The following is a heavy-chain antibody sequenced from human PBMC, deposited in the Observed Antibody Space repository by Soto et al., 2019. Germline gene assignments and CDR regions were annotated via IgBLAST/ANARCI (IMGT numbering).Heavy chain of an antibody. V-gene: IGHV3-74*01. D-gene: IGHD4-17*01. CDR1: GVTFSSDW. CDR2: INSDGSVT. Sequence: GGSLRLSCAASGVTFSSDWIHWVRQAPGKGLVWVSHINSDGSVTNYADSVKGRFSISRDNAKKTVFLQMNSLRVEDTAVYFCARAKFNYGGNSGFDYWGQGTLVTVSS. J-gene: IGHJ4*02. CDR3: ARAKFNYGGNSGFDY.